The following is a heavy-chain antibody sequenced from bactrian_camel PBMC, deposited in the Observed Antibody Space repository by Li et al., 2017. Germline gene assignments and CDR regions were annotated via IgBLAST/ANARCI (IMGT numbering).Heavy chain of an antibody. J-gene: IGHJ4*01. CDR3: AARPGPCVDAYRFFNY. CDR1: GFEFALSS. D-gene: IGHD1*01. CDR2: IGSTIGSSRVI. V-gene: IGHV3S42*01. Sequence: QLVESGGGLVQPGGSLRLSCVAPGFEFALSSMSWVRQAPGKGLEWVATIGSTIGSSRVIAYSDPVKGRFTTSRDRAKNILYLQMNSLKPEDTAMYYCAARPGPCVDAYRFFNYWAGGTQVTVS.